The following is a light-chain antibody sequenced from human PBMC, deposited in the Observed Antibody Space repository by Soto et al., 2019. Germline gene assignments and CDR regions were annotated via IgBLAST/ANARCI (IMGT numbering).Light chain of an antibody. Sequence: QSVLTQPPSASGSPGQSVTISCTGTSSDVGGYNYVSWYQQYAGKAPKLMISEVSKRPSGVPDRFSGSKSGNTASLTVSGLQAEDEADYYCSSYAGSNSVVFGGGTKLTVL. CDR2: EVS. V-gene: IGLV2-8*01. CDR1: SSDVGGYNY. CDR3: SSYAGSNSVV. J-gene: IGLJ2*01.